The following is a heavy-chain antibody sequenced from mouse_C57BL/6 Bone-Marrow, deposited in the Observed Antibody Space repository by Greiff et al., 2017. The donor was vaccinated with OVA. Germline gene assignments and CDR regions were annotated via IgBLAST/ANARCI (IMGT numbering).Heavy chain of an antibody. CDR1: GFSFNTYA. D-gene: IGHD1-1*02. CDR2: IRSKSNNYAT. Sequence: EVKLVESGGGLVQPKGSLKLSCAASGFSFNTYAMNWVRQAPGKGLEWVARIRSKSNNYATYYADSVKDRFTISVDKSESMRYLQMNSLKSEDTAMYYCVGQYGGYYYAMDYWGQGTSVTVSS. CDR3: VGQYGGYYYAMDY. V-gene: IGHV10-1*01. J-gene: IGHJ4*01.